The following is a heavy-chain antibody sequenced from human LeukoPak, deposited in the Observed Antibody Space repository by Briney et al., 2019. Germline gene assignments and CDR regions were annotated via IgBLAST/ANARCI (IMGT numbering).Heavy chain of an antibody. CDR1: GGTLSSYA. Sequence: SVKVSCKASGGTLSSYAISWVRQAPGQGLEWMGGIIPIFGAANYAQKFQGRVTITADESTSTAYMELSSLRSEDTAVYYCATRGYSYGYLDYWGQGTLVTVSS. CDR3: ATRGYSYGYLDY. D-gene: IGHD5-18*01. V-gene: IGHV1-69*13. J-gene: IGHJ4*02. CDR2: IIPIFGAA.